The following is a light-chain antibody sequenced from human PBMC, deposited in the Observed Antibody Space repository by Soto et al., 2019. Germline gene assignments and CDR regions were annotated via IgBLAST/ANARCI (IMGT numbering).Light chain of an antibody. CDR3: QQYSTLWT. CDR1: QSVSRW. CDR2: DAS. V-gene: IGKV1-5*01. J-gene: IGKJ1*01. Sequence: DIQMTQSPSTLSASVGNRVTITCRASQSVSRWLAWYQQKPGKDPKLLIYDASSLESGVPSRFSGSGSGTEFTLTINSLQPGDSATYYCQQYSTLWTFGQGTKVDIK.